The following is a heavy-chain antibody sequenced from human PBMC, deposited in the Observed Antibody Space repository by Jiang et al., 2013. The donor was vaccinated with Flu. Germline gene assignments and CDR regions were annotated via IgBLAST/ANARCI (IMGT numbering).Heavy chain of an antibody. CDR3: ARLEHDYGDYGNWFDP. CDR1: GGSFSGYY. V-gene: IGHV4-34*01. CDR2: INHSGST. D-gene: IGHD4-17*01. Sequence: ARLLKPSETLSLTCAVYGGSFSGYYWSWIRQPPGKGLEWIGEINHSGSTNYNPSLKSRVTISVDTSKNQFSLKLSSVTAADTAVYYCARLEHDYGDYGNWFDPWGQGTLVTVSS. J-gene: IGHJ5*02.